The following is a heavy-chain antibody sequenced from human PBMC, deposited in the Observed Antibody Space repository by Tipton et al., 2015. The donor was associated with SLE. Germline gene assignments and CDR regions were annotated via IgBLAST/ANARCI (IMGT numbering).Heavy chain of an antibody. V-gene: IGHV3-48*03. CDR1: GFTFSSYE. CDR3: ARDGDFDY. Sequence: SLRLSCAASGFTFSSYEMNWVRQAPGKGLEWVSYISSSGGTIYYADSVKGRFTISRDNAKNSLYLQMNSLRAEDTAVYYCARDGDFDYWGQGTLVTVSS. D-gene: IGHD4-17*01. CDR2: ISSSGGTI. J-gene: IGHJ4*02.